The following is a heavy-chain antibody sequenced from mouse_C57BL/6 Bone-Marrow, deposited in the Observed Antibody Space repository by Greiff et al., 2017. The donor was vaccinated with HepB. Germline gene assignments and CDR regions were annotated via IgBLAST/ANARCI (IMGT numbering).Heavy chain of an antibody. V-gene: IGHV1-9*01. D-gene: IGHD1-1*01. CDR1: GYTFTGYW. J-gene: IGHJ1*03. CDR2: ILPGSGST. CDR3: ARWISHITTVVDRYFDV. Sequence: QVQLQQSGAELMKPGASVKLSCKATGYTFTGYWIEWVKQRPGHGLEWIGEILPGSGSTNYNEKFKGKATFTADTSSNTAYMQLSSLTTEDSAIYYCARWISHITTVVDRYFDVWGTGTTVTVSS.